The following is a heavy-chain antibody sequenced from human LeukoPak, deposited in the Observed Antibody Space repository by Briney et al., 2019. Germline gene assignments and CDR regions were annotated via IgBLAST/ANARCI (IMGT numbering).Heavy chain of an antibody. D-gene: IGHD5-18*01. CDR1: GYTFTSYD. CDR2: MNPNSGNT. CDR3: ARDHVDTAMVLDY. V-gene: IGHV1-8*01. Sequence: AASVKVSCKASGYTFTSYDINWVRQATGQGLEWMGWMNPNSGNTGYAQKFQGRVTMTRDTSISTAYMELSRLRSDDTAVYYCARDHVDTAMVLDYWGQGTLVTVSS. J-gene: IGHJ4*02.